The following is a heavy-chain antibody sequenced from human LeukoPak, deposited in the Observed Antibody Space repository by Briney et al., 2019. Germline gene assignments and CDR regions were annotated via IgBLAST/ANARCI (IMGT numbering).Heavy chain of an antibody. CDR1: GGSISSYY. D-gene: IGHD3-22*01. Sequence: SETLSLTCTVSGGSISSYYWSWIRQPPGKGLDWIGYIYYSGSTDYNPSLKSRVTMSVATSKNQFSLRLSSVTAADTAVYHCARLGRSGYYFDYWGQGLLVTVSS. CDR2: IYYSGST. V-gene: IGHV4-59*01. CDR3: ARLGRSGYYFDY. J-gene: IGHJ4*02.